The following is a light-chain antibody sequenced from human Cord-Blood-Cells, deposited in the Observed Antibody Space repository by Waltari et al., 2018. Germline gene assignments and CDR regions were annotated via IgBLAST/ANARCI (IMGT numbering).Light chain of an antibody. Sequence: QSALTQPASVSGSPGQLITISCTGTSSDVGGYNYVSWYQQHPGKAPKLMIYDVSNRPSGVSNRFSGSKSGNTASLTISGLQAEDEADYYCSSYTSSSTNWVFGGGTKLTVL. V-gene: IGLV2-14*03. CDR3: SSYTSSSTNWV. CDR2: DVS. J-gene: IGLJ3*02. CDR1: SSDVGGYNY.